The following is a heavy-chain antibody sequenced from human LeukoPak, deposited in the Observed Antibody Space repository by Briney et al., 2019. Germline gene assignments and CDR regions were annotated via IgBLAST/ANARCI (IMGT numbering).Heavy chain of an antibody. D-gene: IGHD6-6*01. CDR3: ARERDRYSSSSKSLDY. CDR1: GFTFSSYS. Sequence: PGGSLRLSCSASGFTFSSYSMNWVRQAPGKGREWVSSISSSSSYIYYADSVKGRFTISRDNAKNSLYLQMNSLRAEDTAVYYCARERDRYSSSSKSLDYWGQGTLVTVSS. CDR2: ISSSSSYI. V-gene: IGHV3-21*01. J-gene: IGHJ4*02.